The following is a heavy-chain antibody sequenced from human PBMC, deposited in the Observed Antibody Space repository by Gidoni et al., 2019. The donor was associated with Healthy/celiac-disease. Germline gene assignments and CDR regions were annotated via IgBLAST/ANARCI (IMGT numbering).Heavy chain of an antibody. V-gene: IGHV3-21*01. CDR3: AGAFSTAAAIFHYYYYMDV. D-gene: IGHD2-2*02. Sequence: EVQLVESGGGLVKPGGSLRLSCAASGFTFSSYSMNWVRQAPGKGLEWVSSISSSSSYIYYADSVKGRFTISRDNAKNSLYLQMNSLRAEDTAVYYCAGAFSTAAAIFHYYYYMDVWGKGTTVTVSS. CDR2: ISSSSSYI. J-gene: IGHJ6*03. CDR1: GFTFSSYS.